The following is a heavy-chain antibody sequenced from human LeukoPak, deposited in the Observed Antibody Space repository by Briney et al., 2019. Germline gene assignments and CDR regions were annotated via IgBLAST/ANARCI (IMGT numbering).Heavy chain of an antibody. D-gene: IGHD3-9*01. CDR2: ISGSGGST. CDR3: AKAVNFDWLPNDY. Sequence: RPGGSLRLSCAASGFTFSSYAMSWVRQAPGKGLEWVSAISGSGGSTYYADSVKGRFTISRDNSKNTLYLQMNSLRAEDAAVYYCAKAVNFDWLPNDYWGQGTLVTVSS. CDR1: GFTFSSYA. V-gene: IGHV3-23*01. J-gene: IGHJ4*02.